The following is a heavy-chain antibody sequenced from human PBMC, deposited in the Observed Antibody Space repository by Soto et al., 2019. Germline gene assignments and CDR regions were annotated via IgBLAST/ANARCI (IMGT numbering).Heavy chain of an antibody. CDR3: ARAGYCGGDCYSAWFDP. CDR1: GGSISSYY. D-gene: IGHD2-21*02. V-gene: IGHV4-59*01. Sequence: PSETLSLTCTVSGGSISSYYWSWIRQPPGKGLEWIGYIYYSGSTNYNPSLKSRVTISVDTSKNQFSLKPSSVTAADTAVYYCARAGYCGGDCYSAWFDPWGQGTLVTVSS. CDR2: IYYSGST. J-gene: IGHJ5*02.